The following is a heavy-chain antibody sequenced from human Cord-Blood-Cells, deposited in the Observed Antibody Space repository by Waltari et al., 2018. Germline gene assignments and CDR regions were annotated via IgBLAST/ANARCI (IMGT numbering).Heavy chain of an antibody. D-gene: IGHD2-8*01. CDR1: GGAISSSSYY. V-gene: IGHV4-39*01. J-gene: IGHJ5*02. Sequence: QLQLQESGPGLVKPSETLSLTCTVPGGAISSSSYYWGWIRRPLGKGLEWIGSIYYSGSTYDNPSLKSRVTISVDTSKNQFSLKLSSVTAADTAVYYCARRLQYMYVPYNWFDPWGQGTLVTVSS. CDR3: ARRLQYMYVPYNWFDP. CDR2: IYYSGST.